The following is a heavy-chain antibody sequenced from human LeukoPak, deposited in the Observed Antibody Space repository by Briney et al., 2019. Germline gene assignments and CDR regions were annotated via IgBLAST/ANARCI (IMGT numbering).Heavy chain of an antibody. D-gene: IGHD3-10*01. CDR1: GFTFSTYN. V-gene: IGHV3-30*04. CDR2: VSYDGSTE. CDR3: ARGRYYLEY. J-gene: IGHJ4*02. Sequence: GGSLRLAWAASGFTFSTYNMHWVRQAPGKGLEWVAVVSYDGSTEYYGDSVWGRFTISRDSSKNTLYLQMNSLRAEDTAVYYCARGRYYLEYWGQGTLVTVSS.